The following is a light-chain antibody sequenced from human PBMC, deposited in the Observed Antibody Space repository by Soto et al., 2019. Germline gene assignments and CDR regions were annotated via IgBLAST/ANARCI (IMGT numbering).Light chain of an antibody. CDR2: LNS. J-gene: IGKJ2*01. CDR1: QSLLHDNGYNY. CDR3: MQALHTPRT. Sequence: DIVMTQSPLSLPVTPGEPASISCRSSQSLLHDNGYNYLDWYLQRPGQPAHLLMYLNSFRAPGVPDRFSGRGSGTDFTLRISRVEAEDVGVYYCMQALHTPRTFGQGTRLEI. V-gene: IGKV2-28*01.